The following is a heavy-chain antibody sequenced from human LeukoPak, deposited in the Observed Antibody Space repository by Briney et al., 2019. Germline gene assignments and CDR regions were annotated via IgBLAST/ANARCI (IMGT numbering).Heavy chain of an antibody. J-gene: IGHJ3*02. D-gene: IGHD3-3*01. CDR3: ASPATVDFWSGYYAFDI. CDR1: VYSFTSYY. V-gene: IGHV1-46*01. CDR2: INPSGGST. Sequence: GASVKVSCKASVYSFTSYYMHWVRQAPGQGLEWMGIINPSGGSTSYAQKFQGRVTMTRDTSTSTVYMELSSLRSEDTAVYYCASPATVDFWSGYYAFDIWGQGTMVTVSS.